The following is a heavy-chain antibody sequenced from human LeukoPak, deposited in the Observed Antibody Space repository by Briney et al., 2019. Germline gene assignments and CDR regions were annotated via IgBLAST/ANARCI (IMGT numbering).Heavy chain of an antibody. CDR1: GVSFDDYY. CDR2: INHSGYT. Sequence: PSETLSLTCAVSGVSFDDYYWSWVRQTPGKGLEWIGEINHSGYTNDSPSLKSRVTLSIDTSRKQFFLNLRSVTVADAGIYYCTRMTTGHDYWGQGTLVTVSS. D-gene: IGHD4-17*01. CDR3: TRMTTGHDY. V-gene: IGHV4-34*10. J-gene: IGHJ4*02.